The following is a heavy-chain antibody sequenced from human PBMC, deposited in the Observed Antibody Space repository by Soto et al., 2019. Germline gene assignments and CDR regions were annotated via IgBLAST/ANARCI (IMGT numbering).Heavy chain of an antibody. V-gene: IGHV1-2*02. CDR3: ARDSGYDTTGYSPFDH. CDR1: GYTFSDHI. Sequence: GASVKVSCKTSGYTFSDHIIHWLRQVPGQRLEWMGWIKPYNGDTGYAQKFQGRVTLTGATTITTVYVELNSLGSDDTAVYFCARDSGYDTTGYSPFDHWGQGALVTVS. D-gene: IGHD3-22*01. J-gene: IGHJ4*02. CDR2: IKPYNGDT.